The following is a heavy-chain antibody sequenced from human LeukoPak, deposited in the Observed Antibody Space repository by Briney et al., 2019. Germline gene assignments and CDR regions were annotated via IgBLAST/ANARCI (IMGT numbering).Heavy chain of an antibody. Sequence: ASVKVSCKASGYTFTGYYMHWVRQAPGQGLEWMGWINPNSGGTNYAQKFQGRVTMTRDTSISTAYMELSGLRSDDTAVYYCASRSSTSTMGFDPWGQGTLVTVSS. CDR2: INPNSGGT. CDR3: ASRSSTSTMGFDP. D-gene: IGHD2-2*01. CDR1: GYTFTGYY. J-gene: IGHJ5*02. V-gene: IGHV1-2*02.